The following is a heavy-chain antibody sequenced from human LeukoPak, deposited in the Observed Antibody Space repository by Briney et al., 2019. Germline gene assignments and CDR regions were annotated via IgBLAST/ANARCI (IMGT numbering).Heavy chain of an antibody. CDR2: ISHSGST. J-gene: IGHJ4*02. Sequence: SETLSLTCTVSGYSISSGYYWGWIRQPPGKGLEWIGSISHSGSTYYNPSLKSRVTISVDTSKNQFSLLFSSVTPDDTAVYFCARGWLQSGFDYWGQGTLVTVSS. D-gene: IGHD5-24*01. CDR1: GYSISSGYY. V-gene: IGHV4-38-2*02. CDR3: ARGWLQSGFDY.